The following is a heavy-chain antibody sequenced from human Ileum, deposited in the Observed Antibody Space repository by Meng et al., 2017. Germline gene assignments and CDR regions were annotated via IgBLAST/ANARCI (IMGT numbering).Heavy chain of an antibody. J-gene: IGHJ6*02. V-gene: IGHV3-23*01. CDR1: GFTFSNYA. CDR2: ISSSGAST. Sequence: GESLKISCAASGFTFSNYALTWVRQAPGKGLEWVSGISSSGASTDYIDSVKGRFTLSRDNSKNTLYLQMNSLRAEDTAIYYCAKDNSMADYYYYAMDVWGQGTTVTVSS. CDR3: AKDNSMADYYYYAMDV. D-gene: IGHD2/OR15-2a*01.